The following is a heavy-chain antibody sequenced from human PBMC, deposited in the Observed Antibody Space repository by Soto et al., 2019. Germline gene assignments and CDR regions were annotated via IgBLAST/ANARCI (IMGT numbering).Heavy chain of an antibody. V-gene: IGHV1-3*01. Sequence: ASVKVSCKASGYNIQSHAIHWVRQAPGQRLEWMGWINAGNGNTKYSENFEGRVTFTRDTVATTLYMELTSLTSEDTAVYFCGRDQSGIGWYVDWFDTWGQGTLVTVSS. CDR2: INAGNGNT. J-gene: IGHJ5*02. D-gene: IGHD6-19*01. CDR1: GYNIQSHA. CDR3: GRDQSGIGWYVDWFDT.